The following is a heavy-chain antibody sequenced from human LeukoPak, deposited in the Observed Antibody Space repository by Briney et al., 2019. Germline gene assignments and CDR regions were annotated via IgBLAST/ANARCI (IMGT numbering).Heavy chain of an antibody. D-gene: IGHD3-10*01. CDR2: ISSSGSTI. J-gene: IGHJ4*02. CDR3: ASLGSGYFDY. V-gene: IGHV3-48*03. CDR1: GFSFGDYA. Sequence: GGSLRLSCTASGFSFGDYAMSWVRQAPGKGLEWVSYISSSGSTIYYADSVKGRFTISRDNAKNSLYLQMNSLRAEDTAVYYCASLGSGYFDYWGQGTLVTVSS.